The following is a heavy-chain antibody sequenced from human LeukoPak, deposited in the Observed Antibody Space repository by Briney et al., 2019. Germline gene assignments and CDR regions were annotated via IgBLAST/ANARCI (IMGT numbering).Heavy chain of an antibody. J-gene: IGHJ4*02. CDR2: IYHSGST. CDR1: GGSISSGGYY. V-gene: IGHV4-30-2*01. CDR3: ARDSTAILDY. D-gene: IGHD2-21*02. Sequence: SETLSLTCTVSGGSISSGGYYWSWIRQPPGKGLEWIGYIYHSGSTYYNPSLKSRVTISVDRSKNQFSLKLSSVTAADTAVYYCARDSTAILDYWGQGTLVTVSS.